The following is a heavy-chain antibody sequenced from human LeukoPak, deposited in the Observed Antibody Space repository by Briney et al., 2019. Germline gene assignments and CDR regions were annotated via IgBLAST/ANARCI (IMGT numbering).Heavy chain of an antibody. D-gene: IGHD5-18*01. CDR3: ARGGGLDTAMEGY. V-gene: IGHV3-30-3*01. CDR1: GFTFSSYA. CDR2: ISCDGSNK. Sequence: GGSLRLSCAASGFTFSSYAMHWVRQAPGKGLEWVAVISCDGSNKYYADSVKGRFTISRDNSKNTLYLQMNSLRAEDTAVYYCARGGGLDTAMEGYWGQGTLVTVSS. J-gene: IGHJ4*02.